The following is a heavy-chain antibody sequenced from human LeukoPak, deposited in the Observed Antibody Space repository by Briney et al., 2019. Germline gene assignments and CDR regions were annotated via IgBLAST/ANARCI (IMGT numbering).Heavy chain of an antibody. D-gene: IGHD3-3*01. J-gene: IGHJ4*02. V-gene: IGHV3-21*01. CDR2: ISSSSSYI. Sequence: GGSLRLSCAASGLTFSSYSMNWVRQAPGKGLEWVSSISSSSSYIYYADSVKGRFTISRDNAKNSLYLQMNSLRAEDTAVYYCATEYYDFWSGYPETDYWGQGTLVTVSS. CDR3: ATEYYDFWSGYPETDY. CDR1: GLTFSSYS.